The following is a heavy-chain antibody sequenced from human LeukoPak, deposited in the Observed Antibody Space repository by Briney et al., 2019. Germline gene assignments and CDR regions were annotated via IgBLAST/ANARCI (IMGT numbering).Heavy chain of an antibody. V-gene: IGHV3-11*06. Sequence: PGGSLRLSCAASGFTFSDYYMSWIRQAPGKGLEWVSYISSSSSYTNYADSVKGRFTISRDNAKNSLYLQMNSLRAEDTAVYYCARAAYYYDSSGYYYFDYWGQGTPVTVSS. CDR1: GFTFSDYY. CDR2: ISSSSSYT. D-gene: IGHD3-22*01. J-gene: IGHJ4*02. CDR3: ARAAYYYDSSGYYYFDY.